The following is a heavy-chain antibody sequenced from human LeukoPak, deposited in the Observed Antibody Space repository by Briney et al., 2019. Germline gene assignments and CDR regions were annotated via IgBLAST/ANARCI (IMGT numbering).Heavy chain of an antibody. CDR2: INPNSGGT. D-gene: IGHD6-13*01. CDR3: ASAGIAAAGGFYYYYYGMDV. J-gene: IGHJ6*02. CDR1: GYTFTGYY. V-gene: IGHV1-2*02. Sequence: ASVKASCKASGYTFTGYYMHWVRQAPGQGLEWMGWINPNSGGTNYAQKFQGRVTMTRDTSISTAYMELSRLRSDDTAVYYCASAGIAAAGGFYYYYYGMDVWGQGTTVTVSS.